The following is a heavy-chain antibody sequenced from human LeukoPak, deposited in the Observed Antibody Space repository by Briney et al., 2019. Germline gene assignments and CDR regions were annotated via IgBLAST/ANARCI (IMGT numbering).Heavy chain of an antibody. Sequence: GGSLRLSCAASGFTFSDHYMDWVRQAPGKGLEWVGRTRNKAKSYTTEYAAPVKGRFTISRDGSKSSLYLQMKSLKTENTAVYYCTRVTTLTDYYYDYWGQGTLVTVSS. CDR1: GFTFSDHY. V-gene: IGHV3-72*01. J-gene: IGHJ4*02. CDR3: TRVTTLTDYYYDY. CDR2: TRNKAKSYTT. D-gene: IGHD4-17*01.